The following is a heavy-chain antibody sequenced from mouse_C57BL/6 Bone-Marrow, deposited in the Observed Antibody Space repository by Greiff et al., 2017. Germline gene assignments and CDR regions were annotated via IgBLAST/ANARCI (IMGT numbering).Heavy chain of an antibody. CDR1: GFTFSSYG. CDR2: ISSGGSYT. CDR3: ARHGIVFAY. J-gene: IGHJ3*01. V-gene: IGHV5-6*01. D-gene: IGHD2-12*01. Sequence: EVKVVESGGDLVKPGGSLKLSCAASGFTFSSYGMSWVRQTPDKRLEWVATISSGGSYTYYPDSVKGRFTISRDNAKNTLYLQMSSLKSEDTAMYYCARHGIVFAYWGQGTLVTVSA.